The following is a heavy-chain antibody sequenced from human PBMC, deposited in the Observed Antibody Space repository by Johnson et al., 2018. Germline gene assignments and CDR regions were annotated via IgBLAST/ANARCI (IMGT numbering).Heavy chain of an antibody. V-gene: IGHV3-7*01. CDR3: ARTNWLDS. J-gene: IGHJ5*01. CDR2: LKEDEGAN. CDR1: GFGFGTSW. Sequence: EVQLLETGGDLVKLGGSLDPSFAALGFGFGTSWLTWFPMLQGKGLGGLATLKEDEGANFYAEAVKGRFTTARDKAKNSLYLQRNSLKAEDSALYYCARTNWLDSLGQGTLVSVSS.